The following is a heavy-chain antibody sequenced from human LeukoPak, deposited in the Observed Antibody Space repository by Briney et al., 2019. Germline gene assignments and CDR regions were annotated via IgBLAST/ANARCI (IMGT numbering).Heavy chain of an antibody. Sequence: GGSLRLSCAASGFTFSSYEMDWVRQAPGKGLEWVSYISSSGSTIYYADSVKGRFTISRYNAKNSLYLQMNSLRAEDTAVYYCAELGITMIGGVWGKGTTVTISS. CDR1: GFTFSSYE. D-gene: IGHD3-10*02. CDR3: AELGITMIGGV. CDR2: ISSSGSTI. V-gene: IGHV3-48*03. J-gene: IGHJ6*04.